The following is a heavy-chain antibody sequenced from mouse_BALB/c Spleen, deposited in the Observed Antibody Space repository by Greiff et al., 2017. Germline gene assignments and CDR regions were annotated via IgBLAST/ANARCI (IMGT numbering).Heavy chain of an antibody. CDR2: ISSGSSTI. V-gene: IGHV5-17*02. CDR3: ARYYDGYLYAMDY. Sequence: EVKVVESGGGLVQPGGSRKLSCAASGFTFSSFGMHWVRQAPEKGLEWVAYISSGSSTIYYADTVKGRFTISRDNPKNTLFLQMTSLRSEDTAMYYCARYYDGYLYAMDYWGQGTSVTVSS. J-gene: IGHJ4*01. CDR1: GFTFSSFG. D-gene: IGHD2-3*01.